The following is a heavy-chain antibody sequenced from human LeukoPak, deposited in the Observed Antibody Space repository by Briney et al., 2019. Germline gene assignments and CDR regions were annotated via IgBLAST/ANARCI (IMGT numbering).Heavy chain of an antibody. Sequence: SETLSLTCAVYGGSFSDYYWSWIRQPPGKGLEWIGYIYYSGSTNYNPSLKSRVTISVDTSKNQFSLKLSSVTAADTAVYYCARLGASRAGNSDYYYGMDVWGQGTTVTVSS. CDR1: GGSFSDYY. CDR3: ARLGASRAGNSDYYYGMDV. D-gene: IGHD3-16*01. J-gene: IGHJ6*02. V-gene: IGHV4-59*01. CDR2: IYYSGST.